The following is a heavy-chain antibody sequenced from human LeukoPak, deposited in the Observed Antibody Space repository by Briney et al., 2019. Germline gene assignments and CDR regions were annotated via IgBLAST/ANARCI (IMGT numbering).Heavy chain of an antibody. CDR3: ARVYSGYDYPFDS. D-gene: IGHD5-12*01. Sequence: SETLSLTCTVSGGSVSSSSYYWGRIRQPPGRGLEWIGNIYYSGNTYYNPSLKSRVTISVDTSKHHFSLKLTSVTAADTAVYYCARVYSGYDYPFDSWGQGTLVTVSS. CDR2: IYYSGNT. V-gene: IGHV4-39*02. CDR1: GGSVSSSSYY. J-gene: IGHJ4*02.